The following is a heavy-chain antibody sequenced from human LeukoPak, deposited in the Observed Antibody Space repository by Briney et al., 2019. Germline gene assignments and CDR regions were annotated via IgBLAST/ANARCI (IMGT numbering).Heavy chain of an antibody. CDR3: ATELEPYYFDY. J-gene: IGHJ4*02. CDR2: ISGSGGST. Sequence: GGSLRLSCAASGCTFSSYAKSWVRQAPGKGLEWVSAISGSGGSTYYADSVKGRFTISRDNSKNTLYLQMNSLRAEDTAVYYCATELEPYYFDYWGQGTLVTVSS. CDR1: GCTFSSYA. V-gene: IGHV3-23*01. D-gene: IGHD1-1*01.